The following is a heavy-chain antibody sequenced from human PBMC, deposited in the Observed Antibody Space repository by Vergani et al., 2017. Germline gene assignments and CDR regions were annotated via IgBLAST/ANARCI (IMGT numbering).Heavy chain of an antibody. Sequence: VLLQEPGPGLVRPSETLSLKCSVSGASIDSLYWSWIRQSPGKGLEWIGYVFRNGNVNYNPSFNFRVAIDTSNNELSLRVTSVTAAETAVYYCAKDFGGEWYFDLWGRGATVTVSS. CDR1: GASIDSLY. D-gene: IGHD4-23*01. J-gene: IGHJ2*01. CDR3: AKDFGGEWYFDL. CDR2: VFRNGNV. V-gene: IGHV4-4*08.